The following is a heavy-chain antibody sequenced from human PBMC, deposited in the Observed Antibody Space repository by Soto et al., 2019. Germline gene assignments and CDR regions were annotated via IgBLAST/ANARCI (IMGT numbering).Heavy chain of an antibody. J-gene: IGHJ4*02. Sequence: QLQLVESGGGVVQPGGSLRLSCAASGFTFSHYAMHWARQAPGKGLECVAVISYDGGNKNYADSVKGRFTISRDNSENTLYLQMNNLRGEDTAVYYCARAGSTSGGRLDYWGQGALVTVSS. V-gene: IGHV3-30*03. CDR1: GFTFSHYA. CDR2: ISYDGGNK. D-gene: IGHD5-12*01. CDR3: ARAGSTSGGRLDY.